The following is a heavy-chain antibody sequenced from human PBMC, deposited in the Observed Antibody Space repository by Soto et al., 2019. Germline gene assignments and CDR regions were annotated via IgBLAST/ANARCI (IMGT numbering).Heavy chain of an antibody. D-gene: IGHD3-22*01. CDR2: INHSGST. CDR3: ARGGWYDSSGYYPHYFDY. V-gene: IGHV4-34*01. J-gene: IGHJ4*02. CDR1: GGSFSGYY. Sequence: QVQLQQWGAGLLKPSETLSLTCAVYGGSFSGYYWSWIRQPPGKGLEWIGEINHSGSTNYNPSLKSRVTISVDTSKNQFSLKLGSVTAADTAVYYCARGGWYDSSGYYPHYFDYWGQGTLVTVSS.